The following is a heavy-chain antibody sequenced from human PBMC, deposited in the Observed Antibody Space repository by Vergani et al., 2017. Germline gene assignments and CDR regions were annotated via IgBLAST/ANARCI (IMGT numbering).Heavy chain of an antibody. CDR3: AKPSVTAMVSLYYIDY. CDR2: ISYDGSNK. J-gene: IGHJ4*02. CDR1: GFTFSSYG. D-gene: IGHD5-18*01. V-gene: IGHV3-30*18. Sequence: QVQLVESGGGVVQPGRSLRLSCAASGFTFSSYGMHWVRQAPGKGLEWVAVISYDGSNKYYADSVKGRFTISRDNSKNTLYLQMNSLRAEDTAVYYCAKPSVTAMVSLYYIDYGGQGTLVTVSS.